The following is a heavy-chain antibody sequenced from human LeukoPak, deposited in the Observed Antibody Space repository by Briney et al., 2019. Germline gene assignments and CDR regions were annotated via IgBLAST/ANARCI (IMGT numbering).Heavy chain of an antibody. D-gene: IGHD4-17*01. J-gene: IGHJ3*02. CDR3: ARVLYGDSYDAFDI. Sequence: SVKVSCKASGGPFRTSGFNWVRQAPGQGLEWMGRFIPILNMADYAQKFQGRVTITADKSTSTAYMELSSLGSEDTAVYYCARVLYGDSYDAFDIWGQGTMVTVSS. V-gene: IGHV1-69*04. CDR1: GGPFRTSG. CDR2: FIPILNMA.